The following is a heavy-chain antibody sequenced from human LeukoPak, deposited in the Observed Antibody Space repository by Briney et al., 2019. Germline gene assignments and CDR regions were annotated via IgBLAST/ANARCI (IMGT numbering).Heavy chain of an antibody. CDR3: ARPSYGSGSYYNFDY. CDR2: IDPGDSET. Sequence: GESLKISCKGSGYTFTNYWIGWVRQMPGKGLEWMGIIDPGDSETRYSPSFQGQVTISADKSINTAYLQWSSLKASDTAMYYCARPSYGSGSYYNFDYWGQGTLVTVSS. V-gene: IGHV5-51*01. J-gene: IGHJ4*02. D-gene: IGHD3-10*01. CDR1: GYTFTNYW.